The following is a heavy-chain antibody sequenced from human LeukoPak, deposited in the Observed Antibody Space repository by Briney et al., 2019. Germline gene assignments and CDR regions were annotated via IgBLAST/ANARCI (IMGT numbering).Heavy chain of an antibody. J-gene: IGHJ3*02. CDR1: GGSISSGSYY. CDR3: ARDRGMMIVVVDGRNAFDI. D-gene: IGHD3-22*01. Sequence: PSQTLSLTCTVSGGSISSGSYYWSWIRQPAGKGLEWIGRIYTSGSTNYNPSLKSRVTISVDTSKNQFSLKLSSVPAADTAVYYCARDRGMMIVVVDGRNAFDIWGQGTMVTVSS. V-gene: IGHV4-61*02. CDR2: IYTSGST.